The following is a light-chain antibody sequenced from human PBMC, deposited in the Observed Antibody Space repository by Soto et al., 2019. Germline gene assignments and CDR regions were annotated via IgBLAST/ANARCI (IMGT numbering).Light chain of an antibody. J-gene: IGKJ4*01. V-gene: IGKV3-11*01. CDR1: QSVSRH. CDR2: DAS. Sequence: EIVLTQSPATLSLSPGERATLSCRASQSVSRHLAWYQQKPGQAPRLLIYDASNRATGIPARFSGSGSGTDFTLTISSLEPEDFAAYYCQQRNNWPPVTFGGGTKVEIK. CDR3: QQRNNWPPVT.